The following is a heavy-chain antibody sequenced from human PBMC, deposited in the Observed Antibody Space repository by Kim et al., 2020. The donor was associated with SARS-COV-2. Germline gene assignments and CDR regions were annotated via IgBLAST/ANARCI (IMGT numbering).Heavy chain of an antibody. J-gene: IGHJ5*02. CDR3: ARDEFGAVAGVSCFDP. V-gene: IGHV3-66*01. Sequence: DSVKGEFTMSRDHSKNTLYLQMKSLRAEDTAVDYCARDEFGAVAGVSCFDPWGQGTLVTVST. D-gene: IGHD6-19*01.